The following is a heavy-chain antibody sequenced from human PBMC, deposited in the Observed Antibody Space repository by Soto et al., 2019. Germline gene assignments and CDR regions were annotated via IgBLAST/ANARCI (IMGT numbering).Heavy chain of an antibody. V-gene: IGHV1-69*01. J-gene: IGHJ4*02. CDR3: ARGGTSMPLSY. Sequence: QVQLVQSGAEVKKPGSSVKVSCKASGGTFSSYAISWVRQAPGQGLEWMGGIMPIFGTANYAQKLQGRVTITADESASTAYMELSSLRSDDTAVYYCARGGTSMPLSYWGEGTLVTVSS. CDR1: GGTFSSYA. D-gene: IGHD1-26*01. CDR2: IMPIFGTA.